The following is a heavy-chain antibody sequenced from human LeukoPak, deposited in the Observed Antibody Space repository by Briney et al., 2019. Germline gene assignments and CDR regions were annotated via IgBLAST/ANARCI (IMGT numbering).Heavy chain of an antibody. CDR3: ACGHYYYTPDVPFDY. J-gene: IGHJ4*02. Sequence: PSETLSLTCTVSGGPISSYYWSWIRQPPGKGLEWIGYIYYSGSTNYNPSLKSRVTISVDTSKNQFSLKLSSVTAADTAVYYCACGHYYYTPDVPFDYWGQGTLVTVSS. V-gene: IGHV4-59*01. CDR2: IYYSGST. D-gene: IGHD3-22*01. CDR1: GGPISSYY.